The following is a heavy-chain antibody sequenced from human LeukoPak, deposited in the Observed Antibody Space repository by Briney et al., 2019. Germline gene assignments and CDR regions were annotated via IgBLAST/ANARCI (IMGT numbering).Heavy chain of an antibody. J-gene: IGHJ4*02. CDR2: IYYSGST. CDR1: GGSISSSSYY. D-gene: IGHD5-18*01. V-gene: IGHV4-61*01. Sequence: SETLSLTCTVSGGSISSSSYYWGWIRQPPGKGLEWIGYIYYSGSTNYNPSLKSRVTISVDTSKNQFSLKLSSVTAADTAVYYCARDKRVDTAMEYYFDYWGQGTLVTVSS. CDR3: ARDKRVDTAMEYYFDY.